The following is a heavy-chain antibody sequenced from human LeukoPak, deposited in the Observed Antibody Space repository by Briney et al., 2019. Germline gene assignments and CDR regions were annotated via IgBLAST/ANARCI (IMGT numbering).Heavy chain of an antibody. V-gene: IGHV5-51*01. D-gene: IGHD2-2*01. CDR3: ARLGEAVVVPAARPFDY. CDR2: IHPGDSDT. CDR1: GYTITSCW. Sequence: PGEYLKISCKGSGYTITSCWIGWVRQMPGKGLEWMGIIHPGDSDTRYSPSFQGQVNISADKSISTAYLQWSSLKASDTAMYYCARLGEAVVVPAARPFDYWGQGTLVTVSS. J-gene: IGHJ4*02.